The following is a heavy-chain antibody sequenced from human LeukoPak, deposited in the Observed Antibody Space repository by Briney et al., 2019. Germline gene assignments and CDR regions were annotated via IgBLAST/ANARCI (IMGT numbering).Heavy chain of an antibody. CDR2: ISSSGSII. CDR3: AREYYDFWSGYSSPGY. J-gene: IGHJ4*02. V-gene: IGHV3-48*03. CDR1: GFTFSSYE. Sequence: GGSLRLSCAASGFTFSSYEMNWVRQAPGKGLEWVSYISSSGSIIYYAGSVKGRFTISRDNSKNTLYLQMNSLRAEDTAVYYCAREYYDFWSGYSSPGYWGQGTLVTVSS. D-gene: IGHD3-3*01.